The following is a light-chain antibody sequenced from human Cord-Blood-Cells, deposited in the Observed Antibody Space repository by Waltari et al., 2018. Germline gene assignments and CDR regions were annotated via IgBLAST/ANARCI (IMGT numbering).Light chain of an antibody. Sequence: EIVLTQSPGNLSLSPGERATLSCRASQSVSSSYLAGYPQKPGQAPRLLSYGASSRATGIPDRFSGSGSGTDFTLTISRLEPEDFAVYYCQQYGSSPRTFGGGTKVEIK. CDR2: GAS. J-gene: IGKJ4*01. V-gene: IGKV3-20*01. CDR1: QSVSSSY. CDR3: QQYGSSPRT.